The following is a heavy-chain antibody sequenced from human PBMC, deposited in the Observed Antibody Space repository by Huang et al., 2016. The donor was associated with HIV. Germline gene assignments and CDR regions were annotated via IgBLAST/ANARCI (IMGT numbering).Heavy chain of an antibody. Sequence: EVQLVESGGGLVKPGGSLRLSCAASGFTFSSYSMNWVRQAPGKVLVWVSSISSSSSYINYADSVKGRFTISRDNAKNSLYLQMNSLRAEDTAVYYCARAVPTPNRFGVGGFDYWGQGTLVTVSS. CDR3: ARAVPTPNRFGVGGFDY. CDR2: ISSSSSYI. CDR1: GFTFSSYS. J-gene: IGHJ4*02. D-gene: IGHD3-3*01. V-gene: IGHV3-21*01.